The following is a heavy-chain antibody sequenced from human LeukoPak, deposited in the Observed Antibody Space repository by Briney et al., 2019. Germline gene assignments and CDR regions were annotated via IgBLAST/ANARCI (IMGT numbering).Heavy chain of an antibody. V-gene: IGHV1-69*01. J-gene: IGHJ6*02. Sequence: GASVRVSCTASGGTFSSYAISWVRQAPGQGLEWMGGIIPIFGTANYAQKFQGRVTITADESTSTAYMELSSLRSEDTAVYYCARDRITIFGEPNYYYYYGMDVWGQGTTVTVSS. CDR3: ARDRITIFGEPNYYYYYGMDV. D-gene: IGHD3-3*01. CDR2: IIPIFGTA. CDR1: GGTFSSYA.